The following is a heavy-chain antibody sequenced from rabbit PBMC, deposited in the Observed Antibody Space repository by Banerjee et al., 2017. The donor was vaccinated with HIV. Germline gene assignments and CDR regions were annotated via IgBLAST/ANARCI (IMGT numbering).Heavy chain of an antibody. D-gene: IGHD1-1*01. CDR1: EFDFSIYA. V-gene: IGHV1S45*01. J-gene: IGHJ3*01. CDR3: ARGFAYYGTRLDL. CDR2: INTSSGNT. Sequence: QEQLVEYGGGLVQPGGSLKLSCKASEFDFSIYAITWVRQAPGKGLEWIACINTSSGNTVYATWAKGRFTISKTSSTTVTLQMTSLTAADTATYFCARGFAYYGTRLDLWAQGPWSPS.